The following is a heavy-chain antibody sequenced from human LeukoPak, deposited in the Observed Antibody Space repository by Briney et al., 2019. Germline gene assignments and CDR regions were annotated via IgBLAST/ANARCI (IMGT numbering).Heavy chain of an antibody. CDR1: GFTFSNAW. V-gene: IGHV3-21*01. CDR3: ARGGSAMDPWSYGSIYYYMDV. J-gene: IGHJ6*03. D-gene: IGHD5-18*01. CDR2: ISSSSSYI. Sequence: GGSLRLSCAASGFTFSNAWMSWVRQAPGKGLEWVSSISSSSSYIYYADSVKGRFTISRDNAKNSLYLQMNSLRAEDTAVYYCARGGSAMDPWSYGSIYYYMDVWGKGTTVTVSS.